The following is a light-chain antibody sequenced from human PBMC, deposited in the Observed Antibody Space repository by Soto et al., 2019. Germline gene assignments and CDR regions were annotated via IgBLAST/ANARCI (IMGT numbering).Light chain of an antibody. CDR3: QHYNYWPYT. V-gene: IGKV3-15*01. CDR1: QNVGNN. Sequence: EIVMTQSPATLSVSPVERATLSCRASQNVGNNLAWYQRKPGQAPRLLIYDASTRATGVPARFSGSGSGTDFTLTISSLQSEDFAVYYCQHYNYWPYTFGQGTKVDIK. CDR2: DAS. J-gene: IGKJ2*01.